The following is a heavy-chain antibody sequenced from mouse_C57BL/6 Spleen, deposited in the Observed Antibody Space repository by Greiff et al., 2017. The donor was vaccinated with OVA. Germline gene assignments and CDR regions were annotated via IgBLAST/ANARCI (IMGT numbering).Heavy chain of an antibody. V-gene: IGHV1-26*01. CDR2: INPNNGGT. Sequence: VQLQQSGPELVKPGASVKISCKASGYTFTDYYMNWVKQSHGKSLEWIGDINPNNGGTSYNQKFKGKATLTVDKSSSTAYMELRSLTSEDSAVYYCAREGTFGFAYWGQGTTLTVSS. CDR1: GYTFTDYY. J-gene: IGHJ2*01. CDR3: AREGTFGFAY.